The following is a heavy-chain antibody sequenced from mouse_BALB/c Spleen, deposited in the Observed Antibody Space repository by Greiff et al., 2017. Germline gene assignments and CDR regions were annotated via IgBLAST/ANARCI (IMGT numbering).Heavy chain of an antibody. CDR1: GFTFSSFG. Sequence: EVKLMESGGGLVQPGGSRKLSCAASGFTFSSFGMHWVRQAPEKGLEWVAYISSGSSTIYYADTVKGRFTISRDNPKNTLFLQMTSLRSEDTAMYYCARSGYYDYDVYAMDYWGQGTSVTVSS. CDR2: ISSGSSTI. V-gene: IGHV5-17*02. J-gene: IGHJ4*01. CDR3: ARSGYYDYDVYAMDY. D-gene: IGHD2-4*01.